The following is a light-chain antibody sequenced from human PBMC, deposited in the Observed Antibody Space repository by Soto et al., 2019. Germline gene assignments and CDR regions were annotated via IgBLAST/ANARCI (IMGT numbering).Light chain of an antibody. CDR2: LGS. CDR1: QSLLQSNGDNY. V-gene: IGKV2-28*01. J-gene: IGKJ1*01. Sequence: DIVMTQSPLSLPVTPGEPASISCRSSQSLLQSNGDNYLDWYLQKPGQSPQLLIYLGSNRASGVPDRFSGRGSGTDFTLKISRVAAEDVGVYYCLQALQTPPTFGPGTKVEIK. CDR3: LQALQTPPT.